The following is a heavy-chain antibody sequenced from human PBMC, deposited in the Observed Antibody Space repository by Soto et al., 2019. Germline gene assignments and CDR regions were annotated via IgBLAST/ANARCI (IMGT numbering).Heavy chain of an antibody. CDR3: ARDEYEGWFDP. J-gene: IGHJ5*02. D-gene: IGHD3-16*01. Sequence: SETLSLTCTVSGGSISSGGYYWSWIRQHPGKGLEWIGYIYYSGSSYYNPSLKSRVTISVDTSKTQFSLKLSSVTAADTAVYYCARDEYEGWFDPWGQGTLVTVSS. V-gene: IGHV4-31*03. CDR1: GGSISSGGYY. CDR2: IYYSGSS.